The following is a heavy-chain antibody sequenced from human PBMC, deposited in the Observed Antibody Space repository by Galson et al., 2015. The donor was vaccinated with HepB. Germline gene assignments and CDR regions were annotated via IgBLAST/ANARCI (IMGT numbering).Heavy chain of an antibody. CDR3: ASVPAATGEYYFDY. Sequence: TLSLTCTVSGGSISSGGYYWSWIRQHPGKGLEWIGYIYYSGSTYYNPSLKSRVAISVDTSKNQFSLKLSSVTAADTAVYYCASVPAATGEYYFDYWGQGTLATVSS. CDR2: IYYSGST. V-gene: IGHV4-31*03. CDR1: GGSISSGGYY. D-gene: IGHD2-2*01. J-gene: IGHJ4*02.